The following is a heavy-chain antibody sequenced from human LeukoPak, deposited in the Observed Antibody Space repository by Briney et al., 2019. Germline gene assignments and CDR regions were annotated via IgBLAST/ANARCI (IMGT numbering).Heavy chain of an antibody. J-gene: IGHJ4*02. D-gene: IGHD5-12*01. Sequence: TGGSLRLSCAASGFTFNTYGMHWVRQAPGKGLEWVTFISYDGSNKYYADSVKDRFTISRDNSKNTLYLQMNSLRVEDTAVYYCAKDRLRGTLAANDYWGQGTLVTVSS. V-gene: IGHV3-30*18. CDR2: ISYDGSNK. CDR3: AKDRLRGTLAANDY. CDR1: GFTFNTYG.